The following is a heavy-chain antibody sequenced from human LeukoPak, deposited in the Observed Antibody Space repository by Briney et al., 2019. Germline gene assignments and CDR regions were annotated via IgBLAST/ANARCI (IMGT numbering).Heavy chain of an antibody. Sequence: SVKVSCKASGGTFSSYAISWVRQAPGQGLEWMGRIIPIFGTANYAQKFQGRVTITTDESTSTAYMELSSLRSEDTAVYYCAREAKGKFVVVPAAMRLVPWGQGTLVTVSS. J-gene: IGHJ5*02. V-gene: IGHV1-69*05. CDR3: AREAKGKFVVVPAAMRLVP. D-gene: IGHD2-2*01. CDR1: GGTFSSYA. CDR2: IIPIFGTA.